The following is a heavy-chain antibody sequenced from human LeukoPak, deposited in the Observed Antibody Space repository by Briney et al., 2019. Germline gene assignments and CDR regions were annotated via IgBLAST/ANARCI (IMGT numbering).Heavy chain of an antibody. D-gene: IGHD2-2*01. Sequence: GGSLRLSCAASGFTFSSDSMNWVRQAPGKGLEWVSSISSSSSYIYYADSVKGRFTISRDNAKNSLYLQMNSLRAEDTAVYYCAREGDIVVVPADLDYWGQGTLVTVSS. CDR1: GFTFSSDS. CDR3: AREGDIVVVPADLDY. CDR2: ISSSSSYI. V-gene: IGHV3-21*01. J-gene: IGHJ4*02.